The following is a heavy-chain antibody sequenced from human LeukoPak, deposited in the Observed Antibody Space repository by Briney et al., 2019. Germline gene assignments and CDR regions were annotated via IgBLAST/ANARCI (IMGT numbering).Heavy chain of an antibody. CDR3: AKVSYSDYGSGRPPFMDV. CDR2: ISDSGRDT. CDR1: GFSFSNYA. J-gene: IGHJ6*02. Sequence: GGSLRLSCAASGFSFSNYAMSWVRQAPGEGLDWVSTISDSGRDTYYADSVKGRFTISRDNSKNILYLQMTSLRVEDTATYYCAKVSYSDYGSGRPPFMDVWGQGTTVAVSS. D-gene: IGHD3-10*01. V-gene: IGHV3-23*01.